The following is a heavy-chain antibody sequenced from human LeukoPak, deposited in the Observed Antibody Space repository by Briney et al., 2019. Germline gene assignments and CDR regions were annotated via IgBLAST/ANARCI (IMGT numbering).Heavy chain of an antibody. CDR3: AGGLPAGTLSIDY. CDR2: ISSSSSYI. J-gene: IGHJ4*02. CDR1: GLTFSSYS. D-gene: IGHD6-13*01. V-gene: IGHV3-21*01. Sequence: GGSLRLSGAASGLTFSSYSMNWVRQAPGKGLEWVSSISSSSSYIYYADSVKGRFTISRDNAKNSLYLQMNSLRAEDTAVYYCAGGLPAGTLSIDYWGQGTLVTVSS.